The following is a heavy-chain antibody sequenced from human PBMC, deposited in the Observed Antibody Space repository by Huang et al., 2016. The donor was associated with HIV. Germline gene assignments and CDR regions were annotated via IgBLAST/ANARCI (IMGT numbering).Heavy chain of an antibody. J-gene: IGHJ5*02. V-gene: IGHV3-7*01. CDR2: IKQDGREK. Sequence: EVQLVESGGGLVQPGGSLRLSCAASGFTFSSNGMSWVRQAPGKGRERVVNIKQDGREKYYVDSVKGRFTISRDNAKNSLYLQMNSLRAEDTAVYYCARPSTWGQGTLVTVSS. D-gene: IGHD2-2*01. CDR3: ARPST. CDR1: GFTFSSNG.